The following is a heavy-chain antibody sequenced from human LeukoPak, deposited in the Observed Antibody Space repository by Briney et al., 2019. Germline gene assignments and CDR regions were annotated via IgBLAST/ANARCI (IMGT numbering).Heavy chain of an antibody. Sequence: PSETLSLTCTVSGGSISSSSYYWGWIRQPPEKGLEWIGSIYYSGSTYYNPSLKSRVTISVDTSKNQFSLKLSSVTAADTAVYYCAREIAVAGTRFDPWGQGTLVTVSS. D-gene: IGHD6-19*01. CDR2: IYYSGST. CDR3: AREIAVAGTRFDP. V-gene: IGHV4-39*07. CDR1: GGSISSSSYY. J-gene: IGHJ5*02.